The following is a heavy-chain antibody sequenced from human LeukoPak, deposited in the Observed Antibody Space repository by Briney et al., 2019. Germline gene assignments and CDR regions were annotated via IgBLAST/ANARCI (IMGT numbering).Heavy chain of an antibody. CDR1: GFTFSSYG. CDR2: ISGSGSST. V-gene: IGHV3-23*01. D-gene: IGHD1-20*01. CDR3: AKGYNWTYSFGS. J-gene: IGHJ4*02. Sequence: GRSLRLSCAASGFTFSSYGMHWVRQAPGKGLEWVSAISGSGSSTYYAESVKGRFTISRDNSKNTLVLQMNSLRAEDTALYYCAKGYNWTYSFGSWGQGTLVTVSS.